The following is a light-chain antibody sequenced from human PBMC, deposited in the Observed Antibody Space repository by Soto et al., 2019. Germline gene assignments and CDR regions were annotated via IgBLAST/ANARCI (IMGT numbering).Light chain of an antibody. V-gene: IGKV1-27*01. Sequence: DIQMTQSPSSLSASVGERVTISCRASQGISSYLAWYQQKPGKVPKLLIYAASTLQSGVPSRFSGSGSGTDFTLTITGLQPEDVATYYCPKYDSAPFTFGPGTKV. CDR3: PKYDSAPFT. CDR2: AAS. CDR1: QGISSY. J-gene: IGKJ3*01.